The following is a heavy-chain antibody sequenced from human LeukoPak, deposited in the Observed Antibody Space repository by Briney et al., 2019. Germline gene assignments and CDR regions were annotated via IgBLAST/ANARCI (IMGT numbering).Heavy chain of an antibody. CDR3: ARVNAYQLLSAWFDP. J-gene: IGHJ5*02. CDR2: ITSSSSTI. V-gene: IGHV3-48*01. Sequence: QPGGSLRLSCAASGFTFSSYSMNWVRQAPGKGLEWISYITSSSSTIYYADSVKGRLTISRDNAKSSLYLQMNSLRAEDTAVYYCARVNAYQLLSAWFDPWGQGTLVTVSS. D-gene: IGHD2-2*01. CDR1: GFTFSSYS.